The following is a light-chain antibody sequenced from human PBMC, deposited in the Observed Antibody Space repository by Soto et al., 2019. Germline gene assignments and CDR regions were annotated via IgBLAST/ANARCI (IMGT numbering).Light chain of an antibody. Sequence: IVMTQSPATLSVSPGERATLSCRASQSVGSNLAWYQQRPGQAPRLLIYGASTRATGIPARFSGSGSGTEFTLTISGLQSEDFAVYSCQQYNNWPLTFGGGTQVEI. J-gene: IGKJ4*01. CDR2: GAS. CDR1: QSVGSN. CDR3: QQYNNWPLT. V-gene: IGKV3-15*01.